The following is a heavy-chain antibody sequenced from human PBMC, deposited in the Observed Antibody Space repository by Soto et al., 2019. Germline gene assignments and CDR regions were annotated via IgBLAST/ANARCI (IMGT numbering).Heavy chain of an antibody. Sequence: SLRLSCAASGFTFTDYYMTWIRQAPGKGLEWVSYISSSGSTIYYADSVKGRFTISRDNAKNSLYLQMNSLRAEDTAVYYCARVLVFYGGFDPWGHGTLVTVSS. CDR3: ARVLVFYGGFDP. CDR1: GFTFTDYY. D-gene: IGHD2-21*02. J-gene: IGHJ5*02. CDR2: ISSSGSTI. V-gene: IGHV3-11*01.